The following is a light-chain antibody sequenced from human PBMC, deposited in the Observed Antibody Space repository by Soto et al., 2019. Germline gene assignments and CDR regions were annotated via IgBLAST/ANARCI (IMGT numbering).Light chain of an antibody. CDR1: QSVSSY. CDR3: QQRSNWPPYT. J-gene: IGKJ2*01. CDR2: DAS. V-gene: IGKV3-11*01. Sequence: EIVLTQSPATLSLSPGERATLSCRASQSVSSYLAWYQQTPGQAPRLLIYDASNRATGIPARFSGSGSGTDFTLTIISLEPEDLAVYYCQQRSNWPPYTFGQVTKLELK.